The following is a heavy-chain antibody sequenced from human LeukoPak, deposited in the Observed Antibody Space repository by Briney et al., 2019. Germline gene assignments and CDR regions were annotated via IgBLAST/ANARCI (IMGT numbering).Heavy chain of an antibody. Sequence: PGGSLRLSCAASGFTFSSCWMSWVRQAPGKGLERVANIKQDGSEKYYVDSVKGRFTISRDNAKNSLYLQMNSLRAEDTAVYYCARSRGGIDWYFDLWGRGTLVTVSS. D-gene: IGHD3-16*01. CDR1: GFTFSSCW. CDR3: ARSRGGIDWYFDL. J-gene: IGHJ2*01. CDR2: IKQDGSEK. V-gene: IGHV3-7*01.